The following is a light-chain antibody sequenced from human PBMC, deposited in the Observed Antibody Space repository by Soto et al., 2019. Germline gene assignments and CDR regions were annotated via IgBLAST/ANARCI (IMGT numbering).Light chain of an antibody. CDR1: QSVSSSY. V-gene: IGKV3-20*01. CDR3: QQYGNSPWT. CDR2: GAS. Sequence: EIVLTQSPGTLSFSPGDRATLSCRASQSVSSSYLVWYQQKPGQAPTLLIYGASTRATGIPDRFSGSGSGTDFTLTISRLEPEDFAVYYCQQYGNSPWTFGQGTKVEI. J-gene: IGKJ1*01.